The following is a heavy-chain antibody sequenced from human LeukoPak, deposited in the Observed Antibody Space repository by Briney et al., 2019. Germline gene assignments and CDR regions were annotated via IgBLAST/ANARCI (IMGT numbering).Heavy chain of an antibody. Sequence: PGGSLRLSCAASGFPFSSYFMNWVRQAPGKGLEWVSSISGSSSYIYDADSVKGRFTISRDNAKNSLFLQMNSLRAEDTAVYYCARVLRYCSGGNCYSGGLGYMDVWGKGTTVTISS. D-gene: IGHD2-15*01. CDR2: ISGSSSYI. J-gene: IGHJ6*03. CDR1: GFPFSSYF. CDR3: ARVLRYCSGGNCYSGGLGYMDV. V-gene: IGHV3-21*04.